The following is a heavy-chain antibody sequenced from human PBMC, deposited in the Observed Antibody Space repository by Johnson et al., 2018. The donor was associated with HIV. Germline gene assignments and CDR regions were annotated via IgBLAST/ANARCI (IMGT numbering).Heavy chain of an antibody. V-gene: IGHV3-30*04. CDR1: GFTFSTYA. CDR3: ATESRYCSGGSCQDAFDI. J-gene: IGHJ3*02. Sequence: QVQLVESGGGVVQPGRSLRLSCAASGFTFSTYAMHWVRQAPGKGLEWVAAISYDGSNKYYADSVKGRFTISRDNAKNSLYLQMNSLRAEDTAFYYCATESRYCSGGSCQDAFDIWGQGTMVTVSS. D-gene: IGHD2-15*01. CDR2: ISYDGSNK.